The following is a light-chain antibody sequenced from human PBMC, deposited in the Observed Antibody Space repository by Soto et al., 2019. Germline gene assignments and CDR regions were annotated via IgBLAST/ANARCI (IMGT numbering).Light chain of an antibody. CDR2: RNN. CDR1: SSNIGSNY. CDR3: AAWDDSLSGPVV. V-gene: IGLV1-47*01. Sequence: QSVLTQPPSASGTPGQTVTISCSGSSSNIGSNYVYWYQQLPGTAPKLLIYRNNQRPSGVPDRFSGSKSGTSASLAISGLRSEDEADYYCAAWDDSLSGPVVFGGGTKLTVL. J-gene: IGLJ2*01.